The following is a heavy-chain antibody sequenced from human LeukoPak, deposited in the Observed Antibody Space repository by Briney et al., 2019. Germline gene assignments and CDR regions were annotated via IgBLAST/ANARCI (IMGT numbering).Heavy chain of an antibody. J-gene: IGHJ4*02. CDR3: ARETHLVPDY. CDR1: GFTFSSYE. Sequence: GGSLRLSCAASGFTFSSYEMNWVRQAPGKGLEWVSHISSSGSTIYYVDSVKGRFTISRDNSKNTLYLEMNSLRAEDTAVYYCARETHLVPDYWGQGTLVTVSS. V-gene: IGHV3-48*01. CDR2: ISSSGSTI. D-gene: IGHD6-13*01.